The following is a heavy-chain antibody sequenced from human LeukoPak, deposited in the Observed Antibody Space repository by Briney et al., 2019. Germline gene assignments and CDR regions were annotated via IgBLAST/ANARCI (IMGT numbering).Heavy chain of an antibody. CDR2: MFQSGNT. Sequence: SETLSLTCTVSGYSISSGFYWGWVRQPPGRGLEWIGSMFQSGNTYYNPSLKSRVTISVDTSKNQFSLKLSSVTAADTAVYYCARHIYDYVWGSYRYDYWGQGTLVTVSS. CDR1: GYSISSGFY. V-gene: IGHV4-38-2*02. J-gene: IGHJ4*02. D-gene: IGHD3-16*02. CDR3: ARHIYDYVWGSYRYDY.